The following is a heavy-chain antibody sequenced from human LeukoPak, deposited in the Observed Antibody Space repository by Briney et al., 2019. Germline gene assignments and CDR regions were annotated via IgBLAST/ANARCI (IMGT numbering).Heavy chain of an antibody. CDR2: INPNSDGT. V-gene: IGHV1-2*02. CDR1: GYTFTGYY. D-gene: IGHD7-27*01. Sequence: APVKASCKASGYTFTGYYMHWVRQAPGQQLEWMGWINPNSDGTNYAQKFQGRVTMTRDTSISAAYMELSRLRSDDTAVYYWARNGVDFWGSNYWGQGTLVTVSS. J-gene: IGHJ4*02. CDR3: ARNGVDFWGSNY.